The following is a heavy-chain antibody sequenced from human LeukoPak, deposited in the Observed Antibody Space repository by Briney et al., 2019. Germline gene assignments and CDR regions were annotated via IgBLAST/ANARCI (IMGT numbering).Heavy chain of an antibody. CDR1: GGSFSGYY. V-gene: IGHV4-34*01. CDR3: ATDGMVRGPDAWFDS. CDR2: INHSGST. D-gene: IGHD3-10*01. Sequence: TSETLSLTCAVYGGSFSGYYWSWIRQPPGKGLEWIGEINHSGSTNYNPSLKSRVTISVDTSKNQFSLKLSSVTAADTAVYYCATDGMVRGPDAWFDSWGQGTLVTVSS. J-gene: IGHJ5*01.